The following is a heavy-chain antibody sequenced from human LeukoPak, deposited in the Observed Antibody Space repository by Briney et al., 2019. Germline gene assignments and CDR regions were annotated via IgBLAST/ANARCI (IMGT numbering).Heavy chain of an antibody. CDR1: GGSISSSSYY. CDR2: IYYSGST. V-gene: IGHV4-39*07. D-gene: IGHD3-22*01. Sequence: PSETLSLTCTVSGGSISSSSYYWGWIRQPPGKGLEWIGSIYYSGSTYYNPSLKSRVTISVDTSKNQFSLKLSSVTAADTAVYYCARGRAHYYGSSGYYFDAFDIWGQGTMVTVSS. J-gene: IGHJ3*02. CDR3: ARGRAHYYGSSGYYFDAFDI.